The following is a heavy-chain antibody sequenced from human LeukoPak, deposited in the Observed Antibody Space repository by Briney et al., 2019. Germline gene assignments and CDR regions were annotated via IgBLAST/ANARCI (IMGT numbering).Heavy chain of an antibody. CDR3: ARDLSYSHSPLGY. J-gene: IGHJ4*02. Sequence: PSETLSLTCTVSGGSINDYYWSWIRQPPGKGLEWIGYISYSGSTNYNPSLKSRVTISLDTSKNQFSLKLSSVTAADTAVYYCARDLSYSHSPLGYWGQGALVTVSS. V-gene: IGHV4-59*01. D-gene: IGHD4-11*01. CDR2: ISYSGST. CDR1: GGSINDYY.